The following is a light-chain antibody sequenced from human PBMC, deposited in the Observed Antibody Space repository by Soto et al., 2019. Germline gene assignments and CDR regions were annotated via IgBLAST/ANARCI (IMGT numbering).Light chain of an antibody. CDR2: GAS. V-gene: IGKV3-20*01. CDR1: QSVATSQ. J-gene: IGKJ1*01. CDR3: QQFASSPRT. Sequence: LSQSPGTLSLSQGERATLFCRASQSVATSQLAWYQQKPGQAPRLLIGASSRATGVPDRFIASGSGTDFTLTISRLEPEDFAVYYRQQFASSPRTFGRGTKVDI.